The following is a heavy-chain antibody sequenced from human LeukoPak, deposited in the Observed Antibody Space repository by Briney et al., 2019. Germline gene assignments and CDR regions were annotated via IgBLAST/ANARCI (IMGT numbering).Heavy chain of an antibody. J-gene: IGHJ6*04. CDR3: AKDRCSNGIGCLYYYMDV. Sequence: GGSLRLSCAASGFTFSNYGMSWVRQAPGKGLEWVSAISGSGGRTYHADSVKGRFSISRDNSKNTLYLQMNSLRAEDTAVYYCAKDRCSNGIGCLYYYMDVWGKGTTVTISS. V-gene: IGHV3-23*01. CDR1: GFTFSNYG. D-gene: IGHD2-8*01. CDR2: ISGSGGRT.